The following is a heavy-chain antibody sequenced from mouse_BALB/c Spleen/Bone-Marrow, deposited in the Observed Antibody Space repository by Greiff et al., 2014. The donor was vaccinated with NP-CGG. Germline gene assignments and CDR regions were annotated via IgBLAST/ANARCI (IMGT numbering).Heavy chain of an antibody. J-gene: IGHJ3*01. V-gene: IGHV2-9*02. CDR2: IWAGGST. D-gene: IGHD1-1*01. Sequence: VQLQQSGPGLVAPSQSLSITCTVSGFSLSNYGVHWVRQPPGKGLEWLGVIWAGGSTNYNSALMSRLSINKDNSKSQVFLKMNSLQPDDTAMYYCARYYGSSDSWFAYWGQGTLDTVSA. CDR3: ARYYGSSDSWFAY. CDR1: GFSLSNYG.